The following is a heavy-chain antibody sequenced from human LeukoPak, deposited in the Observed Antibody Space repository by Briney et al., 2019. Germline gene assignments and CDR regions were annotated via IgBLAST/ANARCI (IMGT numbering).Heavy chain of an antibody. V-gene: IGHV4-34*01. J-gene: IGHJ3*02. CDR3: ASPLLWGDYVISDAFDI. CDR2: INHSGST. D-gene: IGHD4-17*01. CDR1: GGSFSGYY. Sequence: SETLSLTCAVYGGSFSGYYWSWIRQPPGKGLEWIGEINHSGSTNYNPSLKSRVTISVDTSKNQFSLKLSSVTAADTAVYYCASPLLWGDYVISDAFDIWGQGTMVTVSS.